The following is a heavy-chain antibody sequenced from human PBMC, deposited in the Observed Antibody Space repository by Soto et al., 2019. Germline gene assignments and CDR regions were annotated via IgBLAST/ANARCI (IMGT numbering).Heavy chain of an antibody. J-gene: IGHJ6*02. CDR2: IYYSGST. V-gene: IGHV4-59*01. D-gene: IGHD3-10*01. Sequence: SETLSLTCTVSGGSISSYYWSWIRQPPGKGLEWIGYIYYSGSTNYNPSKKSRVTKSEDTSKNQLSLKLSSVTAADTAVYYCSIASRYPHMVRGPEYYYYGMDVWGQGTTVTVSS. CDR1: GGSISSYY. CDR3: SIASRYPHMVRGPEYYYYGMDV.